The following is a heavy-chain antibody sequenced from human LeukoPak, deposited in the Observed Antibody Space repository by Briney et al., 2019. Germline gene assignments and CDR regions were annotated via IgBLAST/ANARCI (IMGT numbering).Heavy chain of an antibody. V-gene: IGHV3-48*04. CDR2: ISSSGSTI. CDR1: GFTFSSYG. CDR3: ARETDSTLFDY. J-gene: IGHJ4*02. Sequence: GGSLRLSCAASGFTFSSYGMHWVRQAPGKGLEWVSYISSSGSTIYYADSMKGRFTISRDNAKNSLYLQMNSLRAEDTAVYYCARETDSTLFDYWGQGTLVTVSS. D-gene: IGHD2-2*01.